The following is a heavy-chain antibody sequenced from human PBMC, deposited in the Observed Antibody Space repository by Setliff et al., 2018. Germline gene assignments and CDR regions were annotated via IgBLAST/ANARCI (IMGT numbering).Heavy chain of an antibody. D-gene: IGHD2-2*01. J-gene: IGHJ4*02. CDR3: AGGPKDFVVVAAAHRFDN. CDR2: ISGYYNRT. V-gene: IGHV1-18*01. CDR1: GYTSINYG. Sequence: ASVKVSCKASGYTSINYGISWVRQAPGQGLEWMGWISGYYNRTNYAQRFQDRVTMTTDTSTGTAYMEVRSLRSDDTAVYYCAGGPKDFVVVAAAHRFDNWGQGTLVTVSS.